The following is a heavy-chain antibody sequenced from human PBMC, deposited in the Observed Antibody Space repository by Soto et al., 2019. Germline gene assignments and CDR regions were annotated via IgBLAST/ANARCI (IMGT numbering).Heavy chain of an antibody. Sequence: GGSLRLSCAASGFTFSNAWMNWVRQAPGKGLEWVGRIKTKSDGATTDYAAPVKGRFTISRDDSRNTLYLQMNSLKAEDTAVYYCAALTGTTMALDYWGQGTLVTVAS. CDR2: IKTKSDGATT. CDR1: GFTFSNAW. D-gene: IGHD1-7*01. J-gene: IGHJ4*02. V-gene: IGHV3-15*01. CDR3: AALTGTTMALDY.